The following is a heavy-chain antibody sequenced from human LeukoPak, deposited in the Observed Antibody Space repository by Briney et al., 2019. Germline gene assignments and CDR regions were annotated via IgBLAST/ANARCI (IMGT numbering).Heavy chain of an antibody. Sequence: PGRSLRLSCAPAASTFASFAMSWVRHPPGKGLEWVSVSSGSGVGTHYADSVKGRFSISRDNSKNTLYLQMSRLRDEATAVYYCAKEYGSGWHCYDYCGQGTLVTVSS. CDR3: AKEYGSGWHCYDY. D-gene: IGHD6-19*01. CDR2: SSGSGVGT. V-gene: IGHV3-23*01. CDR1: ASTFASFA. J-gene: IGHJ4*02.